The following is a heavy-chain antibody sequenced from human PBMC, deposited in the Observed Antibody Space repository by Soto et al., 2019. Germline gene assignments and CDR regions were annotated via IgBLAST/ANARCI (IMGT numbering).Heavy chain of an antibody. Sequence: GGSLRLSCAASGFTFSNYGMHWVRQAPGKGLEWVAVISYDGDKEYYGDSVKGRFTISRDNSKNTVYLQMNSLRAEDTAVYYCAKDIALVRGVITDMDVWGQGTSLTVSS. CDR2: ISYDGDKE. V-gene: IGHV3-30*18. D-gene: IGHD3-10*01. CDR3: AKDIALVRGVITDMDV. CDR1: GFTFSNYG. J-gene: IGHJ6*02.